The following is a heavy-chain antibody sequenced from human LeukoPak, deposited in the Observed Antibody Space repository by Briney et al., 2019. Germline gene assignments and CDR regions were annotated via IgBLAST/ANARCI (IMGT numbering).Heavy chain of an antibody. CDR1: GFTFSTYV. V-gene: IGHV3-30*01. CDR2: ILYDGSNK. Sequence: HPAGSLRLSCAASGFTFSTYVMHWVRQAPGKGLQWVAVILYDGSNKYYADSVKGRFIISRDNSKNTLYLQMNSLTAEDTAVYYCARVVAYSVYNSGMDVWGQGTTVTVSS. CDR3: ARVVAYSVYNSGMDV. J-gene: IGHJ6*02. D-gene: IGHD3-22*01.